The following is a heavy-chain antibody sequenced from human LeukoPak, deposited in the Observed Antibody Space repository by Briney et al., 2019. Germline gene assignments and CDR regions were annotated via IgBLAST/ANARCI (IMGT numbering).Heavy chain of an antibody. J-gene: IGHJ6*03. V-gene: IGHV4-38-2*02. CDR1: GFSITTGYY. Sequence: PSETLSLTCGVSGFSITTGYYWGWIRQTPGKGLEYIGSIYHNGITYYNPSLKSRVTISVDTSKNHFSLKLSSVTAADTAVYYCARDRRTDYADYYFYMDVWGKGTTVTVSS. CDR2: IYHNGIT. D-gene: IGHD4-17*01. CDR3: ARDRRTDYADYYFYMDV.